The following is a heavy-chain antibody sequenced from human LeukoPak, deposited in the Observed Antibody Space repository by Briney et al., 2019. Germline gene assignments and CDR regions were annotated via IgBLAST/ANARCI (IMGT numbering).Heavy chain of an antibody. CDR2: FDPEDGET. Sequence: ASVKVSCKVSGYTLTELSMHWVRQAPGKGLEWMGGFDPEDGETIYAQKFQGRVTMTEDTSTDTAYMELSSLRSEDTAVYYCATLDGSSSLNDPWGQGTLVTVSS. CDR3: ATLDGSSSLNDP. CDR1: GYTLTELS. J-gene: IGHJ5*02. D-gene: IGHD6-13*01. V-gene: IGHV1-24*01.